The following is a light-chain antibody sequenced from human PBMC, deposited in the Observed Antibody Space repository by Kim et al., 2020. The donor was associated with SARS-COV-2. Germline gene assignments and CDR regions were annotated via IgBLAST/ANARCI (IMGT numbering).Light chain of an antibody. V-gene: IGLV2-8*01. CDR1: SSDVGGYNY. CDR3: SSYADSNRWV. Sequence: GQSVTISCNGTSSDVGGYNYVSWYQQHPGKAPKRMIYDVSKRPSGVPDRFSGSKSGNTASLTVSGLQAEDEADYYCSSYADSNRWVFGGGTQLTVL. CDR2: DVS. J-gene: IGLJ3*02.